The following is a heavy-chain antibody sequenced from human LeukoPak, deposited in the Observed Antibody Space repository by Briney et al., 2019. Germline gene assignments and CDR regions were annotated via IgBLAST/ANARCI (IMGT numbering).Heavy chain of an antibody. CDR2: IYYSGST. CDR3: ARGYSSGWYYLAGYYMDV. D-gene: IGHD6-19*01. V-gene: IGHV4-39*07. CDR1: GGSITSSSYY. J-gene: IGHJ6*03. Sequence: SETLSLTCTVSGGSITSSSYYWGWIRQPPGKGLEWIGSIYYSGSTYYNPSLKSRVTISVDTSKNQFSLKLSSVTAADTAVYYCARGYSSGWYYLAGYYMDVWGKGTTVTVSS.